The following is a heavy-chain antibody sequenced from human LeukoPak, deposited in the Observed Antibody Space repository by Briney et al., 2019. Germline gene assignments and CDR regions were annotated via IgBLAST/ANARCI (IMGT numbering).Heavy chain of an antibody. CDR1: GGSISSGGYY. J-gene: IGHJ4*02. V-gene: IGHV4-31*03. CDR3: ARVGGPYSSSDHRSDY. Sequence: PSETLSLTCTVSGGSISSGGYYWSWIRQHPGKGLEWIGYIYYSGSPQYNPSLKSRITISVDTSKNQFSLKLSSVTAADTAVYYCARVGGPYSSSDHRSDYWGQGTLVTVSS. CDR2: IYYSGSP. D-gene: IGHD6-6*01.